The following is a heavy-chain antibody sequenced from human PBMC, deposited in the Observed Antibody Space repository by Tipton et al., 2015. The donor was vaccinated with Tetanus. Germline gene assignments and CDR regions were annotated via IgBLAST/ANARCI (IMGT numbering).Heavy chain of an antibody. J-gene: IGHJ4*02. Sequence: GLVKPSQTLSLTCTVSGGSISSGGYYWSWIRQHPGKGLEWIGDIYNSGSTYYNPSLKSRVTISVDTSKNQFSLKLNSVTDADTAVYYCARDQARGARGWNYFDYWGQGSLVTVSS. CDR3: ARDQARGARGWNYFDY. CDR2: IYNSGST. D-gene: IGHD1-26*01. CDR1: GGSISSGGYY. V-gene: IGHV4-31*03.